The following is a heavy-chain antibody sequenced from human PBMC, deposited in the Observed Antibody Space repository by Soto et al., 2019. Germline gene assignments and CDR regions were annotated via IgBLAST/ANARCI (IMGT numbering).Heavy chain of an antibody. Sequence: QVQLVQSGAEVKKPGSSVKVSCKGSGGTFSSYAISWVRQAPGQGLEWMGGSIPIFGTANYAQKFQCRVTISADEFTSPAYMELSSLRSEDTAVYYCARDRFGGGAFDIWGQGTMVTVSS. V-gene: IGHV1-69*01. CDR3: ARDRFGGGAFDI. D-gene: IGHD2-15*01. J-gene: IGHJ3*02. CDR2: SIPIFGTA. CDR1: GGTFSSYA.